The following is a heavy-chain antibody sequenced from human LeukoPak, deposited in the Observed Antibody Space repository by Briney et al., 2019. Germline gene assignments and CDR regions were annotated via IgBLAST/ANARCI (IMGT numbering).Heavy chain of an antibody. CDR2: INHSGST. Sequence: SETLSLTCAVYGGSFSGYYRSWIRQPPGKGLEWIGEINHSGSTNYNPSLKSRVTISVDTSKNQFSLKLSSVTAADTAVYYCARGFEAVAGTNIRFDPWGQGTLVTVSS. V-gene: IGHV4-34*01. J-gene: IGHJ5*02. D-gene: IGHD6-19*01. CDR1: GGSFSGYY. CDR3: ARGFEAVAGTNIRFDP.